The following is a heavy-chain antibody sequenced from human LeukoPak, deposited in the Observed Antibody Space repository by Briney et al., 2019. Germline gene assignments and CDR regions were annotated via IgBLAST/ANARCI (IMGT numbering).Heavy chain of an antibody. Sequence: TSETLSLTCTVSGYSISSGYYWDWIRQPPGKGLEWIGNIYHSGNTYYNPSLKSRVTISVDTSKNLFSLKLNSVTAADTAVYYCARQGGGYCSSTRCYSALDIWGQGTMVTVSS. CDR1: GYSISSGYY. CDR2: IYHSGNT. J-gene: IGHJ3*02. V-gene: IGHV4-38-2*02. CDR3: ARQGGGYCSSTRCYSALDI. D-gene: IGHD2-2*02.